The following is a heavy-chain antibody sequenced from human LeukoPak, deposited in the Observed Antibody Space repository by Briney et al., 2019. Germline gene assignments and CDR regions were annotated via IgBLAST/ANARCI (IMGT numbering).Heavy chain of an antibody. CDR3: AKDRSINIAVAGPFDY. Sequence: GRSLRLSCAASGFTFDDYDMHWVRQAPGKGLEWVSGISWNSGSIGYADSVKGRFTISRDNAKNSLYLQMNSLRAEDTALYYCAKDRSINIAVAGPFDYWGQGTLVTVSS. J-gene: IGHJ4*02. V-gene: IGHV3-9*01. CDR1: GFTFDDYD. CDR2: ISWNSGSI. D-gene: IGHD6-19*01.